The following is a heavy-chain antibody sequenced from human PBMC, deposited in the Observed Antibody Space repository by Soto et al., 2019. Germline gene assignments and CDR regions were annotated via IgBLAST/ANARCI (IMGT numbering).Heavy chain of an antibody. J-gene: IGHJ6*02. CDR1: GFTFSSYG. CDR2: IWYDGSNK. CDR3: ARKYYDFWSGFTDYYYYGMDV. Sequence: QVQLVESGGGVVQPGRSLRLSCAASGFTFSSYGMHWVRQAPGKGLEWVAVIWYDGSNKYYADSVKGRFTISRDNSKNTLYLQKNSLRAEDRAVYYCARKYYDFWSGFTDYYYYGMDVWGQGTTVTVSS. D-gene: IGHD3-3*01. V-gene: IGHV3-33*01.